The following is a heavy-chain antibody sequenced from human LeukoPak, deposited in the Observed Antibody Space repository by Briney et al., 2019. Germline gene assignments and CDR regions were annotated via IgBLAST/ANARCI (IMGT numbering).Heavy chain of an antibody. CDR2: ISGSGGST. V-gene: IGHV3-23*01. CDR3: AKDGGAYYDILTGYYPRLYYMDV. J-gene: IGHJ6*03. CDR1: GFTFSTYG. D-gene: IGHD3-9*01. Sequence: GGSLRLSCAASGFTFSTYGMSWVRQAPGKGLEWVSAISGSGGSTYYADSVKGRFTISRDNSKNTLYLQMNSLKAEDTAVYYRAKDGGAYYDILTGYYPRLYYMDVWGKGTTVTISS.